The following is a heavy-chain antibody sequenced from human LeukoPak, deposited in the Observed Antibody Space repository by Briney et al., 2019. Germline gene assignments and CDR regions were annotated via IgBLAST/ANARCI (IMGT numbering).Heavy chain of an antibody. J-gene: IGHJ3*02. CDR1: GGSISSYY. Sequence: SKTLSLTCNVSGGSISSYYWNWIRQPPGKGLEWIGYIYYSGITNYNPSLKSRVTISVDTSKNQFSLKLTSVTAADTAVYYCARAGRWEGRPHAFDIWGQGTMVTVSS. V-gene: IGHV4-59*01. D-gene: IGHD1-26*01. CDR3: ARAGRWEGRPHAFDI. CDR2: IYYSGIT.